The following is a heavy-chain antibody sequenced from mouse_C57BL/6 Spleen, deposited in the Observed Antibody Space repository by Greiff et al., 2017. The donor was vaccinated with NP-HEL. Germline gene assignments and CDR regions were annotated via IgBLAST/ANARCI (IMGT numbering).Heavy chain of an antibody. CDR2: ISYDGSN. Sequence: EVQLVESGPGLVKPSQSLSLTCSVTGYSITSGYYWNWIRQFPGNKLEWMGYISYDGSNNYNPSLKNRISITRDTSKNQFFLKLNSVTTEDTATYYCARSYDYSYYFDYWGQGTTLTVSS. J-gene: IGHJ2*01. CDR3: ARSYDYSYYFDY. V-gene: IGHV3-6*01. D-gene: IGHD2-4*01. CDR1: GYSITSGYY.